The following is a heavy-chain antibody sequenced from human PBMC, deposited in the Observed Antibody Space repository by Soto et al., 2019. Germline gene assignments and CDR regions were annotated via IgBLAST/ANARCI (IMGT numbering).Heavy chain of an antibody. V-gene: IGHV4-39*01. CDR3: GRHDWTDYLLEINY. D-gene: IGHD1-1*01. CDR2: SYYNGNT. Sequence: QLQLQESVPGLVKPSETLSLTCIVSGASLSSSSYYWAWIRQPPGKGLEWIGTSYYNGNTYYNPSLTSRDTLSLDTSKNGLSLTLSSVTATDKAVYYCGRHDWTDYLLEINYWGQGTLVTVSS. CDR1: GASLSSSSYY. J-gene: IGHJ4*02.